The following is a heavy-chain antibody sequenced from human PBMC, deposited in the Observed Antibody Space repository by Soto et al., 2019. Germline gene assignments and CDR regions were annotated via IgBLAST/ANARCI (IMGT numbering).Heavy chain of an antibody. J-gene: IGHJ4*02. CDR2: ISGSGGST. CDR3: AKDPWGQWLEMGGPQGNYYFDY. CDR1: GFTFSSYA. V-gene: IGHV3-23*01. D-gene: IGHD6-19*01. Sequence: GGSLRLSCAASGFTFSSYAMSWVRQAPGKGLEWVSAISGSGGSTYYADSVKGRFTISRANSKNTLYLQMNSLRAEDTAVYYCAKDPWGQWLEMGGPQGNYYFDYWGQGTLVTVSS.